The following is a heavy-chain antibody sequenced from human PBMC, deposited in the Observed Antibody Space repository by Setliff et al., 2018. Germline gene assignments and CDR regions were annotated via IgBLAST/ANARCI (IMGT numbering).Heavy chain of an antibody. CDR3: ARSSYSGSYLNV. J-gene: IGHJ6*02. Sequence: SETLSLTCAVYGGSFSGYYWSWIRQPPGKGLEWIGEINHSGSTNYNPSLKSRVTISVDTSKNQFSLKLSAVTAADTAVYYCARSSYSGSYLNVWGQGTTVTVSS. CDR2: INHSGST. V-gene: IGHV4-34*01. D-gene: IGHD1-26*01. CDR1: GGSFSGYY.